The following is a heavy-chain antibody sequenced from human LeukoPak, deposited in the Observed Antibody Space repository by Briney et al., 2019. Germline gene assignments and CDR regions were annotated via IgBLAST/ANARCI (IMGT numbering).Heavy chain of an antibody. Sequence: PGGSLRLSCAASGFTVSSNYMSWVRQPPGKGLEWIGSIYYSGSTYYNPSLKSRVTISVDTSKNQFSLKLSSVTAADTAVYYCATHYGSGSYYFDYWGQGTLVTVSS. CDR2: IYYSGST. CDR1: GFTVSSNY. V-gene: IGHV4-59*05. D-gene: IGHD3-10*01. CDR3: ATHYGSGSYYFDY. J-gene: IGHJ4*02.